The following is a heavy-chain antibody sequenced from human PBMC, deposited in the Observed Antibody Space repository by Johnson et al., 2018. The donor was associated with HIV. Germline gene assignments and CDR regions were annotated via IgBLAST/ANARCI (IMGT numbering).Heavy chain of an antibody. CDR3: AKETRDSRSAFDV. D-gene: IGHD3-22*01. Sequence: QVQLVESGGGVVQPGRSLRLSCAASGFTFSSYGMHWVRQAPGKGLEWVAFIRNDGSNKNYGDSEKGRFTISRDNSKNTLYLQMNSLRAEDTALYFCAKETRDSRSAFDVWGQGTMVTVSS. J-gene: IGHJ3*01. V-gene: IGHV3-30*02. CDR2: IRNDGSNK. CDR1: GFTFSSYG.